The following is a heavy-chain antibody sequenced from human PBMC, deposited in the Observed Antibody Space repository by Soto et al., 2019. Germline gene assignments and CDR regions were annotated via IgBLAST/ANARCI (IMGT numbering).Heavy chain of an antibody. CDR2: INPKTGTT. V-gene: IGHV1-2*02. CDR1: GYTFTDYY. D-gene: IGHD3-10*01. CDR3: ARGVGSGSYYNQYNWFDP. J-gene: IGHJ5*02. Sequence: ASVKVSCKASGYTFTDYYIHWVRQAPGQGLEWMGWINPKTGTTNYAQKFQGRVTMTTDTSTSTAYMELRSLRSDDTAVYYCARGVGSGSYYNQYNWFDPWGQGTLVTAPQ.